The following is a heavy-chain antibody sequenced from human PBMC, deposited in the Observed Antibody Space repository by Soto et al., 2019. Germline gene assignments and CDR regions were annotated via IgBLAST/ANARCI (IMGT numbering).Heavy chain of an antibody. CDR2: MNPNSGNT. CDR1: GYTFTSYD. Sequence: QVQLVQSGAEVKKPGASVKVSCKASGYTFTSYDINWARQATGQGLEWMGCMNPNSGNTGYAQKFQGRVTMTRTTSISTAYMELSSLGSDDTAVYYCARDLTLYSSSWGPHRRDAFDIWGQGTMVTVSS. J-gene: IGHJ3*02. V-gene: IGHV1-8*01. CDR3: ARDLTLYSSSWGPHRRDAFDI. D-gene: IGHD6-13*01.